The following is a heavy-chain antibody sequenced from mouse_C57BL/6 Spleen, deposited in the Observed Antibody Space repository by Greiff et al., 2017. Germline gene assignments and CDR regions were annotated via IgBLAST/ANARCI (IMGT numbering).Heavy chain of an antibody. Sequence: EVQLQQSGAELVKPGASVKLSCTASGFNIKDYYMHWVKQRTEQGLEWIGRIDPEDGETKYAPKFQGKATLTADTSSNTAYQQLSSLTSEDTAVYYCATTTPSIYWGQGTTLTVSS. CDR1: GFNIKDYY. J-gene: IGHJ2*01. D-gene: IGHD1-1*01. V-gene: IGHV14-2*01. CDR3: ATTTPSIY. CDR2: IDPEDGET.